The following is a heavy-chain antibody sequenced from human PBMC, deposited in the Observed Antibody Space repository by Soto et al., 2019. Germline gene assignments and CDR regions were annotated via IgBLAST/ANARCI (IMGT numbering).Heavy chain of an antibody. CDR3: ASLSVDTAMVYYYYYGMDV. D-gene: IGHD5-18*01. CDR2: IIPIFGTA. CDR1: GGTFSSYA. V-gene: IGHV1-69*01. J-gene: IGHJ6*02. Sequence: QVQLVQSGAEVKKPGSSVKVSCKASGGTFSSYAISWVRQAPGQGLEWMGGIIPIFGTANYAQKFKGRVTITADESTSTAYMELSSLRSEDTAVYYCASLSVDTAMVYYYYYGMDVWGQGTTVTVSS.